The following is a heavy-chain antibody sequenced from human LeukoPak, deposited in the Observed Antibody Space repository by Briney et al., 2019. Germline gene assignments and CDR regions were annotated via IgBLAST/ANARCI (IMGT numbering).Heavy chain of an antibody. J-gene: IGHJ6*03. D-gene: IGHD5-12*01. CDR2: IYHSGST. CDR1: GGSISSGGYY. CDR3: ARKHYDWPDYYYYMDV. V-gene: IGHV4-30-2*01. Sequence: PSQTLSLTCTVSGGSISSGGYYWSWIRQPPGKGLEWIGYIYHSGSTYYNPSLKSRVTISVDRSKNQFSLKLSSVTAADTAVYYCARKHYDWPDYYYYMDVWGKGTTVTVSS.